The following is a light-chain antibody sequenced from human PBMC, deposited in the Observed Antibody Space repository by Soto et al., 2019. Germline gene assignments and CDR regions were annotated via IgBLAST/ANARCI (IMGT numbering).Light chain of an antibody. CDR1: QSVSSSY. Sequence: EIVLTQSPGTLSLSPGERATLSCRASQSVSSSYLAWCQQKPGQAPRLLIYGASSRATGIPDRFSGSGSGTDFTLTISRLEPEDFAVYYCQQYGRSPSTFGGGTKVEIK. CDR2: GAS. CDR3: QQYGRSPST. V-gene: IGKV3-20*01. J-gene: IGKJ4*01.